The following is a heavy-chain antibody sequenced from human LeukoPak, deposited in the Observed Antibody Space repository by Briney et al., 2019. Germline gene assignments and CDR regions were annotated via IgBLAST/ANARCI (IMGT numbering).Heavy chain of an antibody. Sequence: SETLSLTCAVYGGSFSGYYWSWIRQPPGKGLEWIGSIYYSGSTYYNPSLKSRVTISVDTSKNQFSLKLSSVTAADTAVYYCARESSGYYLNPLDPWGQGTLVTVSS. CDR1: GGSFSGYY. V-gene: IGHV4-34*01. CDR2: IYYSGST. J-gene: IGHJ5*02. CDR3: ARESSGYYLNPLDP. D-gene: IGHD3-22*01.